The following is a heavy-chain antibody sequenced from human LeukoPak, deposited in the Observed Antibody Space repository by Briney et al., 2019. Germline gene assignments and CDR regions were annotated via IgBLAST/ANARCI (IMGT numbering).Heavy chain of an antibody. CDR1: GGTFSSYA. CDR2: IIPIFGTA. D-gene: IGHD4-17*01. CDR3: ARDMTTVTTFDY. V-gene: IGHV1-69*05. J-gene: IGHJ4*02. Sequence: GASVKVSCKASGGTFSSYAISWVRQAPGQGLEWMGGIIPIFGTANYAQKFQGRVTITTDESTSTAYMELSSLRSEDTAVYYCARDMTTVTTFDYWGQGTPVTVSS.